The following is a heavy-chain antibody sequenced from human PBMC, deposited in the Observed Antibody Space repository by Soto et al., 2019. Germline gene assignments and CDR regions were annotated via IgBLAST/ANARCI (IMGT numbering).Heavy chain of an antibody. J-gene: IGHJ4*02. V-gene: IGHV1-18*01. CDR1: GYTFTSYG. CDR2: ISAYNGNT. D-gene: IGHD3-3*01. Sequence: GASVKVSCKASGYTFTSYGISWVRQAPGQGLEWMGWISAYNGNTNYAQKLQGRVTMTTDTSTSTAYMELRSLRSDDTAVYYCARGRPLDYDFWSGSPTFDYWGQGTLVTVSS. CDR3: ARGRPLDYDFWSGSPTFDY.